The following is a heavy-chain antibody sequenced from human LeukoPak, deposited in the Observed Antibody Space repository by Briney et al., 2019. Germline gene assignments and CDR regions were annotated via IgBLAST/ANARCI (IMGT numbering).Heavy chain of an antibody. CDR3: ARRHHFGFLDS. J-gene: IGHJ4*02. CDR1: GVMFPSYW. D-gene: IGHD3-10*01. Sequence: PGGSLRLSCAASGVMFPSYWMTWVRQAPGKGREWVANIKQDGSEKYYVDSVKGRFTISRDNAKNSVYLQMNSLRAEDTAVYYCARRHHFGFLDSWGQGTLVTVSS. CDR2: IKQDGSEK. V-gene: IGHV3-7*04.